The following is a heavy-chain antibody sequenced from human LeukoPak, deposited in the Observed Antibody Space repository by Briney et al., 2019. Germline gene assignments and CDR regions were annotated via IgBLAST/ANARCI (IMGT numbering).Heavy chain of an antibody. V-gene: IGHV4-4*02. CDR1: GGSISSSNW. CDR3: ASLLVPGRFDP. CDR2: INHSGST. D-gene: IGHD2-2*01. Sequence: SGTLSLTCAVSGGSISSSNWWSWVRQPPGKGLEWIGEINHSGSTNYNPSLKSRVAISVDTSKNQFSLKMTSVTAADTAVYFCASLLVPGRFDPWGQGTLVTVSS. J-gene: IGHJ5*02.